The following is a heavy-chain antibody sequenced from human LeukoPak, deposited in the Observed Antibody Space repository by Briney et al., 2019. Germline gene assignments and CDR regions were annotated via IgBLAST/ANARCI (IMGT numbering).Heavy chain of an antibody. Sequence: GGSLRLSCAASGFTFSSYAMSWVRQAPGKGLEWVSAISGSGGSTYYADSVKGRFTISRDNSKNTLYLQMNSLRAEDTAVYYCVSANYYGSGSYYNQDYYGMGVWGQGTTVTVSS. CDR3: VSANYYGSGSYYNQDYYGMGV. CDR2: ISGSGGST. CDR1: GFTFSSYA. D-gene: IGHD3-10*01. J-gene: IGHJ6*02. V-gene: IGHV3-23*01.